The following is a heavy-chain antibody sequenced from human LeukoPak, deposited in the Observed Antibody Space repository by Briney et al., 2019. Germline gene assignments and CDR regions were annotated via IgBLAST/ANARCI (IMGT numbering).Heavy chain of an antibody. CDR1: GYTFTSYY. Sequence: ASVKVSCKASGYTFTSYYMHWVRQAPGQGLEWMGRINPNSGGTNYAQKLQGRVTMTTDTSTSTAYMELRSLRSDDTAVYYCARDRVTIWSGYQNFDYWGQGTLVTVSS. CDR3: ARDRVTIWSGYQNFDY. D-gene: IGHD3-3*01. CDR2: INPNSGGT. J-gene: IGHJ4*02. V-gene: IGHV1-2*06.